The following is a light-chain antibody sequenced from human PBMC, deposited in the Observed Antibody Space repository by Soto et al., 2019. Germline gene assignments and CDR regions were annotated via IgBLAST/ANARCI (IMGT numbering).Light chain of an antibody. CDR3: AAWSDSITGWV. Sequence: QSVLTQPPSASGTPGQRVIISCSGGNSNIGSNNVNWYQQLPGTDPKLLISSNNQRPSGVPDRLSFSKSGTSASLALSGLQSEDEDEDDCAAWSDSITGWVFGGGTKLTVL. J-gene: IGLJ3*02. V-gene: IGLV1-44*01. CDR2: SNN. CDR1: NSNIGSNN.